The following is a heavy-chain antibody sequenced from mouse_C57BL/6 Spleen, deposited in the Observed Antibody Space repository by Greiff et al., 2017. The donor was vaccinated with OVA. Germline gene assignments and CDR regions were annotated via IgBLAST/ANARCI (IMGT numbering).Heavy chain of an antibody. CDR2: ISSGGDYI. D-gene: IGHD1-1*01. J-gene: IGHJ1*03. V-gene: IGHV5-9-1*02. Sequence: EVHLVESGEGLVKPGGSLKLSCAASGFTFSSYAMSWVRQTPEKRLEWVAYISSGGDYIYYADTVKGRFTISRDNARNTLYLQMSSLKSEDTAMYYCTRENYGSSSFDVWGTGTTVTVSS. CDR3: TRENYGSSSFDV. CDR1: GFTFSSYA.